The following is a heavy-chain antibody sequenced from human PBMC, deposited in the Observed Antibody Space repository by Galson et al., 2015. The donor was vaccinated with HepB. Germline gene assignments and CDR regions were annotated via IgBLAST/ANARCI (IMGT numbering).Heavy chain of an antibody. V-gene: IGHV3-21*01. Sequence: SLRLSCAASGFNFPDYNMKWVRQAPGKGLEWVSSISSTSSFIYYADSVKGRFTISRENAKKSLYLQMNSLRAEDTAVYYCARDRDSSSGWYRNDASAIWGQGTMVIVSS. CDR2: ISSTSSFI. CDR1: GFNFPDYN. D-gene: IGHD6-19*01. CDR3: ARDRDSSSGWYRNDASAI. J-gene: IGHJ3*02.